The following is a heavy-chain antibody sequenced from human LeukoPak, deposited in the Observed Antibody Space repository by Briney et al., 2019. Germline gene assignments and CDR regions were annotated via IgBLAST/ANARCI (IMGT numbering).Heavy chain of an antibody. J-gene: IGHJ4*02. D-gene: IGHD2-15*01. Sequence: GGVLGPPFSTLGFHLSRLWMAWVRQASGKGLVWVSRINSDGSSTSYADSVKGRFTISRDNAKNTLYLQMNSLRAEDTAVYYCARGVEGVFDYWGQGTLVTVSS. V-gene: IGHV3-74*01. CDR1: FHLSRLW. CDR3: ARGVEGVFDY. CDR2: INSDGSST.